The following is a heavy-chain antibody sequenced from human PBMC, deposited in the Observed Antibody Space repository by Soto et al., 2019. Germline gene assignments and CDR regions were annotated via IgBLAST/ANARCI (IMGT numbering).Heavy chain of an antibody. D-gene: IGHD2-2*01. CDR1: GFPFSTYG. J-gene: IGHJ4*02. V-gene: IGHV3-33*01. CDR2: IWHDGSNK. Sequence: QVQLVESGGGVVQPGRSLRLSCAASGFPFSTYGMHWVRQAPGKGLEWVAVIWHDGSNKYYADSVKGRFTISRDNSKNTLYLQMNSRRAEDPALYYCASRSPALDYWGQGTLVTVSS. CDR3: ASRSPALDY.